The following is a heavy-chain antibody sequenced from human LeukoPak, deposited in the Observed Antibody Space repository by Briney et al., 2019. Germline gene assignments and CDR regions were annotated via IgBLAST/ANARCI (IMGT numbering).Heavy chain of an antibody. CDR1: GFPFDEYP. Sequence: GGSLRLSCAASGFPFDEYPMHWVRQAPGKGLERVSLINADGAGTSYADSVKGRFTVSRDNSKKFLFLQMNSLRTEDSGLYYCAKKSGAPGNFDYWGQGTLVTVSS. D-gene: IGHD1-26*01. V-gene: IGHV3-43*02. CDR2: INADGAGT. CDR3: AKKSGAPGNFDY. J-gene: IGHJ4*02.